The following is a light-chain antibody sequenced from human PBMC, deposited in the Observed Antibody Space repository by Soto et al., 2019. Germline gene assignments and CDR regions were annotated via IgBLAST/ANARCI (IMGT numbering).Light chain of an antibody. Sequence: QPVLTQPPSASGTPGQRVTISCSGSRSNIGTYSVYWYQQLPGMAPKLLISKNDQRPSGVPDRFSGSKSDTSASLAISGLRSEDEADYYCAAWDDSMSVIFGGGTKLTVL. V-gene: IGLV1-47*01. CDR2: KND. J-gene: IGLJ2*01. CDR3: AAWDDSMSVI. CDR1: RSNIGTYS.